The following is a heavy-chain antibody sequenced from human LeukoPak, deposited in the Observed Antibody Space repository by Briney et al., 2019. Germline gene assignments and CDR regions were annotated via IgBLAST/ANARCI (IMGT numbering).Heavy chain of an antibody. J-gene: IGHJ4*02. D-gene: IGHD6-19*01. Sequence: GGSLRLSCAASGFTFSSYAMHWVRQAPGKGLEWVAVISYDGSNKYYADSVKGRFTISRDNSKNTLYLQMNSLRAEDTAVYYCARVRYSSGWYSVADYWGQGTLVTVSS. CDR2: ISYDGSNK. CDR3: ARVRYSSGWYSVADY. CDR1: GFTFSSYA. V-gene: IGHV3-30-3*01.